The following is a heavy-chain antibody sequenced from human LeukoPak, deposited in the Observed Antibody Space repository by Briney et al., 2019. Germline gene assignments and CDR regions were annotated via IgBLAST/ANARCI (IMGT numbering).Heavy chain of an antibody. CDR3: ARLTGTYLDY. CDR2: VYSSGST. V-gene: IGHV4-61*02. CDR1: GASISSGNYY. J-gene: IGHJ4*02. D-gene: IGHD1/OR15-1a*01. Sequence: PSEPLSLTCTVSGASISSGNYYWSWIRQPAGKELELIGRVYSSGSTNYNPSFKSRVTISVGTSKNQFSLKLSSVTAADTAVYYCARLTGTYLDYWGQGTLVTVSS.